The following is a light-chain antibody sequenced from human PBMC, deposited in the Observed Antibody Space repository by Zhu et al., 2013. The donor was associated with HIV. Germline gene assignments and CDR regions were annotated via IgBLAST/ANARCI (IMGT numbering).Light chain of an antibody. V-gene: IGKV1-39*01. J-gene: IGKJ3*01. CDR3: QQFHDYPGFT. Sequence: DIQMTQSPSSLSASEGDSVSITCRASQSISKYLNWYQQKSGKAPKPLIYATSHLQSGVPSRFSGSGSGRDFTLNISSLQPEDFATYYCQQFHDYPGFTFGPGTKVDIK. CDR1: QSISKY. CDR2: ATS.